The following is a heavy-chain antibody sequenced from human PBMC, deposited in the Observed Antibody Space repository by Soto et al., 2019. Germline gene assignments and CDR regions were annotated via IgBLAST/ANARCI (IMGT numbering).Heavy chain of an antibody. CDR1: GYTFTSYG. D-gene: IGHD3-22*01. J-gene: IGHJ4*02. Sequence: ASVKVSCKASGYTFTSYGISGVRQAPGQGLEWMGWISAYNGNTNYAQKLQGRVTMTTDTSTSTAYMELRSLRSDDTAVYYCARVVGYYDSSGKLDYWGQGTLVTVSS. CDR3: ARVVGYYDSSGKLDY. CDR2: ISAYNGNT. V-gene: IGHV1-18*01.